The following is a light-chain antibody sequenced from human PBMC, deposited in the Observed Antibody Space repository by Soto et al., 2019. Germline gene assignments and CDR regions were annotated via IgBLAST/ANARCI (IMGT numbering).Light chain of an antibody. CDR3: HKYYDWPPWT. J-gene: IGKJ1*01. V-gene: IGKV3-15*01. Sequence: ETLLKQSPATLSMSPGETATLSCRASQSVSNSLAWYRQRPGQPPSLLIYATSNRATGAPARFTGSGSGTEFTLTISRLQSEDLAVYYCHKYYDWPPWTVGQGPQVDIK. CDR2: ATS. CDR1: QSVSNS.